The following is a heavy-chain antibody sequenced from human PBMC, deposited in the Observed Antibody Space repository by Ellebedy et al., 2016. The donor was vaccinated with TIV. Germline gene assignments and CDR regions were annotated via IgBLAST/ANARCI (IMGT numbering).Heavy chain of an antibody. CDR3: ARDPGGGSFDY. J-gene: IGHJ4*02. V-gene: IGHV4-59*13. D-gene: IGHD4-23*01. Sequence: SETLSLTXTVSGGSISSYYWSWIRQPPGKGLEWIGYIYYSGSTNYNPSLKSRVTISVDMSKNQFSLKLSSVTAADTAVYYCARDPGGGSFDYWGQGTLVTVSS. CDR1: GGSISSYY. CDR2: IYYSGST.